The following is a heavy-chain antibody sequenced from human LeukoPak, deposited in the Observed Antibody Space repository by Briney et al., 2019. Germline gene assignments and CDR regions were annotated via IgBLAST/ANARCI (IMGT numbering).Heavy chain of an antibody. CDR3: ARDNYYDSSGYSPFDY. V-gene: IGHV4-59*01. CDR1: GGSTSRYN. Sequence: PETLSLTCTVSGGSTSRYNWSWIRQPPGKGLEWIGHIYYSGSTNYNPSLKSRVTISVDTFKNQFSLKLSSVTAADTAVYYCARDNYYDSSGYSPFDYGGQGTLVTVPS. CDR2: IYYSGST. D-gene: IGHD3-22*01. J-gene: IGHJ4*02.